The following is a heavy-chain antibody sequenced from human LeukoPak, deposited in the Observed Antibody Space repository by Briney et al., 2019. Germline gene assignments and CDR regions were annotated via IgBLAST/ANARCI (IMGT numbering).Heavy chain of an antibody. CDR3: AIDEPNYAPYDFDY. CDR2: IKSKADGETT. Sequence: PGGSLRLSCAASRFTFSNAWMNWVRQAPGKGLEWVGRIKSKADGETTDYAAPVKGRFTISRDGSNNMVYLQMNSLKIEDTAVYYCAIDEPNYAPYDFDYWGQGTLVTVSS. V-gene: IGHV3-15*01. J-gene: IGHJ4*02. CDR1: RFTFSNAW. D-gene: IGHD4/OR15-4a*01.